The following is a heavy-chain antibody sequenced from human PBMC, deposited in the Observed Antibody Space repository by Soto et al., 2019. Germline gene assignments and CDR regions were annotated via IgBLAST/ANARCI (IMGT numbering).Heavy chain of an antibody. CDR1: GDSISNDY. J-gene: IGHJ4*02. CDR2: IYYSGSP. Sequence: SETLSLTCTVSGDSISNDYCSWIRQSPWKGLEWIGYIYYSGSPNYNPSLKSRVTISIDKSKNQFSLKLSSVTAADTAVYYCAKANSGYGSFDHWGQGTLVTVSS. CDR3: AKANSGYGSFDH. D-gene: IGHD5-12*01. V-gene: IGHV4-59*01.